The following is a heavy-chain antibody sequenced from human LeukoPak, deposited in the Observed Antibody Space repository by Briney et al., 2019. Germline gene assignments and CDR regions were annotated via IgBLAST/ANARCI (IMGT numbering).Heavy chain of an antibody. CDR3: ARHGSGHDY. D-gene: IGHD3-10*01. CDR2: IYHSGST. V-gene: IGHV4-34*01. J-gene: IGHJ4*02. Sequence: SETLSLTCAVYGGSFSGYYWSWIRQPPGKGLEWIGEIYHSGSTNYNPSLKSRVTISVDTSKNQFSLKLSSVTAADTAVYYCARHGSGHDYWGQGTLVTVSS. CDR1: GGSFSGYY.